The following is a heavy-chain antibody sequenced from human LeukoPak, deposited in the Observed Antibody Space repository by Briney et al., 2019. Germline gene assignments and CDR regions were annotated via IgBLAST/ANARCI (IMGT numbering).Heavy chain of an antibody. D-gene: IGHD5-18*01. Sequence: SETLSLTCTVSGGSISSSSYYWGWIRQPPGKGLEWIGSIYYSGSTYYNPSLKSRVTISVDTSKNQFSLKLSSVTAADTAVYYCARGAEVTHYYYYYMGVWGKGTTVTVSS. CDR3: ARGAEVTHYYYYYMGV. V-gene: IGHV4-39*07. J-gene: IGHJ6*03. CDR2: IYYSGST. CDR1: GGSISSSSYY.